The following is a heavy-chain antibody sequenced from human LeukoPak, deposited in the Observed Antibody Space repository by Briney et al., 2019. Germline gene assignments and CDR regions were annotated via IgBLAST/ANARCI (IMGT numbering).Heavy chain of an antibody. CDR2: ISWNSGSI. J-gene: IGHJ1*01. CDR1: GCTVEDFA. Sequence: GRSLRLSCAASGCTVEDFARDCVREAPWKGLQWVSGISWNSGSIGYADSVKGRFTIARNNAKNSLNLQMNSLRAEDTALYYCAKDRYGGNSGYFQHWGQGTLVTVSS. D-gene: IGHD4-23*01. CDR3: AKDRYGGNSGYFQH. V-gene: IGHV3-9*01.